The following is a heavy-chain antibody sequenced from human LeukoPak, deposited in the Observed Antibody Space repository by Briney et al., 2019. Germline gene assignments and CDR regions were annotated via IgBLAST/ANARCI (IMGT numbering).Heavy chain of an antibody. J-gene: IGHJ3*02. V-gene: IGHV4-4*07. CDR3: ARDGYYDSSSGAFDI. CDR2: IYTSGST. D-gene: IGHD3-22*01. Sequence: PSETLSLTCAVYGGSFSGYYWSWIRQPPGKGLEWIGRIYTSGSTNYNPSLKSRVTMSVDTSKNQFSLKLSSVTAADTAVYYCARDGYYDSSSGAFDIWGQGTMVTVSS. CDR1: GGSFSGYY.